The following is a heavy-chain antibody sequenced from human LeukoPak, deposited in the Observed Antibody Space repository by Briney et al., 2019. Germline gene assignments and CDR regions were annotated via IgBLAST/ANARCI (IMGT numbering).Heavy chain of an antibody. J-gene: IGHJ6*04. CDR3: AGGSWSYYYYGMNV. CDR2: IYYSGST. Sequence: SETLSLTCTVSGGSVSSGSSYWSWLRQPPGKGLEWFGYIYYSGSTNYNPSLKSRVTISVDTSKNQFSLKLSSVTAADTAVYYCAGGSWSYYYYGMNVWGKGTTVTVSS. D-gene: IGHD3-10*01. CDR1: GGSVSSGSSY. V-gene: IGHV4-61*01.